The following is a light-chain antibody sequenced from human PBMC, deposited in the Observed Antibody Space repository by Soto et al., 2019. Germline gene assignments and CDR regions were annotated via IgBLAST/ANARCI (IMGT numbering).Light chain of an antibody. CDR3: NSYTTLSNRV. CDR1: STDIGAYNY. J-gene: IGLJ1*01. Sequence: QSALTQPASVSVSPGQSITISCTGTSTDIGAYNYVSWYQQHPGKAPKLLIYEVTNRPSGVSNRFSGSKSGNTASLTISGLQAEDEANYYCNSYTTLSNRVFGTGTKV. V-gene: IGLV2-14*01. CDR2: EVT.